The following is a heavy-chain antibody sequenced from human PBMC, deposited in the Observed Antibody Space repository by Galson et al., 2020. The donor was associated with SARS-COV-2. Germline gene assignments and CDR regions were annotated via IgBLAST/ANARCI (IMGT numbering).Heavy chain of an antibody. J-gene: IGHJ4*02. CDR3: ARDRGYSYGETLLDY. CDR2: ILYDGSNK. CDR1: GFTFSSYG. D-gene: IGHD5-18*01. Sequence: GESLKISCAASGFTFSSYGMHWVRQAPGKGLEWVAVILYDGSNKYYADSVKGRFTISRDNSKNTLYLQMNSLRAEDTAVYYCARDRGYSYGETLLDYWGQGTLVTVSS. V-gene: IGHV3-30*03.